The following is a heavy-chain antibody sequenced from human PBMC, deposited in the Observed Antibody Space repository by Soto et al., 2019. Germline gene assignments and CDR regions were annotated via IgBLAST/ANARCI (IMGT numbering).Heavy chain of an antibody. D-gene: IGHD5-12*01. Sequence: QVQLVESGGGLVKPGASLRLSCAASGFTFSNYYMSWIRQAPGKGLEWVSYISSSGSTIYYADSVKGRFTISRENSKNSLYLQTNSLIAEDTAGYYCARDQAGYNPLLDYWGQGTLVTVSS. CDR3: ARDQAGYNPLLDY. CDR2: ISSSGSTI. CDR1: GFTFSNYY. J-gene: IGHJ4*02. V-gene: IGHV3-11*01.